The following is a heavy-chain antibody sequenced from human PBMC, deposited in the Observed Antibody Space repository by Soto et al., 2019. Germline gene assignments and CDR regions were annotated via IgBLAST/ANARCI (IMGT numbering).Heavy chain of an antibody. CDR2: IIPIFGTA. CDR1: GGTFSSYA. V-gene: IGHV1-69*13. CDR3: ARDYYDSSGVDY. D-gene: IGHD3-22*01. J-gene: IGHJ4*02. Sequence: GASVKASCKASGGTFSSYAISWVRQAPGQGLEWMGGIIPIFGTANYAQKFQGRVTITADESTSTAYMELSSLRSEDTAVYYCARDYYDSSGVDYWGQGTLVRVYS.